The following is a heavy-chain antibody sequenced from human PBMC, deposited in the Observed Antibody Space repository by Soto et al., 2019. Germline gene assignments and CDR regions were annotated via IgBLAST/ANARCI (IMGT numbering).Heavy chain of an antibody. CDR2: IYSGGST. V-gene: IGHV3-66*01. D-gene: IGHD3-3*01. Sequence: GGSLRLSCAASGFTVSSNYMSWVRQAPGKGLEWVSVIYSGGSTYYADSVKGRFTISRDNSKNTLYLQMNSLRAEDTAVYYCASLYDFWSAPYFDYWGQGTLVTVSS. CDR1: GFTVSSNY. J-gene: IGHJ4*02. CDR3: ASLYDFWSAPYFDY.